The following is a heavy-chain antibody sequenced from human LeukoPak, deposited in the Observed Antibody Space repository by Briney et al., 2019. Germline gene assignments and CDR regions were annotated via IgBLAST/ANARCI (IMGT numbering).Heavy chain of an antibody. J-gene: IGHJ6*02. CDR3: ARYSSGWSLLYYYYYGMDV. CDR2: ISAYNGNT. D-gene: IGHD6-19*01. V-gene: IGHV1-18*01. Sequence: ASVKFSCKASGYXFTSYGISWVRQAPGQGLEWMGWISAYNGNTNYAQKLQGRVTMTTDTSTSTAYMELRSLRSDDTAVYYCARYSSGWSLLYYYYYGMDVWGQGTTVTVSS. CDR1: GYXFTSYG.